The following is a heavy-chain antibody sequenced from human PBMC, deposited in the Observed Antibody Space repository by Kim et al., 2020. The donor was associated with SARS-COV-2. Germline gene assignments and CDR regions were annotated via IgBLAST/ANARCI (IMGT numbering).Heavy chain of an antibody. CDR3: SSRETRDLFTSD. J-gene: IGHJ1*01. V-gene: IGHV4-59*08. D-gene: IGHD3-10*02. CDR2: VYFRGTT. CDR1: GDSMSADY. Sequence: SETLSLTCTVSGDSMSADYWNWIRQSPGTGLEWIWYVYFRGTTSSNPSLKSRVTISIDMSKSQFSLKLNSVTAADTAVYYCSSRETRDLFTSDWG.